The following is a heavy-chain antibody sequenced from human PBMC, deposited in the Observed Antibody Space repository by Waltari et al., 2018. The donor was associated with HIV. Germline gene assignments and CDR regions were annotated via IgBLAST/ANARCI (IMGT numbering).Heavy chain of an antibody. Sequence: QVQLVQSGAEVKKPGSSVKVSCKASGGTFSSYAISWVRQAPGQGREWMGGIIPIIDTANYAQKFQGRVTITADESTSTAYRELSSLRSEDTAVYYCARDSRYYYDSSGYYYQFDYWGQGTLVTVSS. CDR3: ARDSRYYYDSSGYYYQFDY. J-gene: IGHJ4*02. D-gene: IGHD3-22*01. CDR2: IIPIIDTA. V-gene: IGHV1-69*12. CDR1: GGTFSSYA.